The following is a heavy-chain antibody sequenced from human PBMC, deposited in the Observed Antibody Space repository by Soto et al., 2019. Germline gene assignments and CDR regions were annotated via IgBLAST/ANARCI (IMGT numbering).Heavy chain of an antibody. D-gene: IGHD2-2*01. V-gene: IGHV3-66*01. CDR2: IYSGGST. Sequence: GGSLRLSCAASGFTVSSNYMSWGRQAPGKGLEWVSVIYSGGSTYYADSVKGRFTISRDNSKNTLYLQMNSLRAEDTAVYYCARGLCSSTSCYRVSYYYYYYMDVWGKGTTVTVSS. CDR1: GFTVSSNY. CDR3: ARGLCSSTSCYRVSYYYYYYMDV. J-gene: IGHJ6*03.